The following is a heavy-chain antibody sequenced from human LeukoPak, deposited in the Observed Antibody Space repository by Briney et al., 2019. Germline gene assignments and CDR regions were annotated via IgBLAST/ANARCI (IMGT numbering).Heavy chain of an antibody. CDR1: GFTFDDYG. Sequence: PGGSLRLSCAASGFTFDDYGMTWVRQAPGKGLEWVSGINWNGGNTGYADSVKGRFTISRDNAQNSLYLQMNSLRAEDTALYYCARLTYCGGDCMGDAFDIWGQGTMVTVSS. CDR2: INWNGGNT. V-gene: IGHV3-20*04. CDR3: ARLTYCGGDCMGDAFDI. D-gene: IGHD2-21*02. J-gene: IGHJ3*02.